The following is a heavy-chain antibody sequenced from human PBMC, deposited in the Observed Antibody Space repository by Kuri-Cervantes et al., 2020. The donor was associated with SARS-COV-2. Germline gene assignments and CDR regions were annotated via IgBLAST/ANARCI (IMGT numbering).Heavy chain of an antibody. Sequence: LSLTCAASGFTVSDYEMNWVRQAPGKGLEWVSYISISGSTIYYADSVKGRFTISRDNAKNSLYLQMNSLRAEDTAVYYCARDKSGSWYRVGYYMDVWGKGTTVTVSS. CDR2: ISISGSTI. V-gene: IGHV3-48*03. CDR3: ARDKSGSWYRVGYYMDV. CDR1: GFTVSDYE. J-gene: IGHJ6*03. D-gene: IGHD6-13*01.